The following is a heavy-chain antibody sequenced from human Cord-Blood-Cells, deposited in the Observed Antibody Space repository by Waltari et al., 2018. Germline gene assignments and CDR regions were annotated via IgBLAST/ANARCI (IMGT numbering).Heavy chain of an antibody. Sequence: QVQLQQWGAGLLKPSETLSLTCAVYGGSFSGYYWRWIRQPPGKGLEWIGEINHSGSTNDNPSRKTRVTISVDTSKNQFSRKLSSVTAADTAVYYCARASSLYCSSTSCYDAFDIWGQGTMVTVSS. CDR3: ARASSLYCSSTSCYDAFDI. J-gene: IGHJ3*02. CDR2: INHSGST. D-gene: IGHD2-2*01. CDR1: GGSFSGYY. V-gene: IGHV4-34*01.